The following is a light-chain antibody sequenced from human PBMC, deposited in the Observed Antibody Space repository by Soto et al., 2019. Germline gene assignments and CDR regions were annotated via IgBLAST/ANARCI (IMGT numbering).Light chain of an antibody. CDR1: QSFRSSY. CDR3: LQHGSSPLP. CDR2: GAS. Sequence: EIVLTKSPGTLSLSPGERATLSCRASQSFRSSYLAWYQQKPGQAPRLLIYGASSRATGIPDRFSGSGAGTDFTRTISRLEREDFAVYYCLQHGSSPLPFGGGTKVEIK. J-gene: IGKJ4*01. V-gene: IGKV3-20*01.